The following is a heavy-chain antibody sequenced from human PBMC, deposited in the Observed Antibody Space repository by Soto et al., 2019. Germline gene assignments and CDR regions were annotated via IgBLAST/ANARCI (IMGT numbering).Heavy chain of an antibody. CDR3: ARLIGNSWLDS. J-gene: IGHJ5*01. Sequence: SQTLSLTCVISGGSVSTNSATWDWIRQSPSRGLEWLGRTYYRSKWDYDYAASVKGRITINPDTSNNQLSLQLDSVTPDDTAVYYCARLIGNSWLDSWGQGTLVTVSS. CDR1: GGSVSTNSAT. CDR2: TYYRSKWDY. D-gene: IGHD2-8*01. V-gene: IGHV6-1*01.